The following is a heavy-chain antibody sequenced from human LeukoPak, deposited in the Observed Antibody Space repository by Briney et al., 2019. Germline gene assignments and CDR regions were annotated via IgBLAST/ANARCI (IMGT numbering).Heavy chain of an antibody. CDR1: DTPCSHG. J-gene: IGHJ4*02. CDR3: AKVSVCYGCYLDY. D-gene: IGHD3-16*01. CDR2: INGAGDNT. Sequence: GGSLRLSVQPLDTPCSHGLTWVRQAPGKGLEWVSTINGAGDNTYYAETVKGRFTISRDNSKNTLYLQMHSLRAEDTAIYYCAKVSVCYGCYLDYWGQGTLVTVS. V-gene: IGHV3-23*01.